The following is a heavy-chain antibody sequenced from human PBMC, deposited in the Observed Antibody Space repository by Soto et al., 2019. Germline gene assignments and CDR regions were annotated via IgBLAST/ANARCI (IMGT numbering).Heavy chain of an antibody. CDR3: AANPRHDPDPLWPS. CDR2: TYPGDSAT. D-gene: IGHD3-16*01. CDR1: GFAFSNYW. J-gene: IGHJ5*02. V-gene: IGHV5-51*01. Sequence: GESLKISCKTSGFAFSNYWVGWVRQMPGKGFEWMGITYPGDSATKYSPSFQGHVTISSDKSTNTAYLQWSSLSASDTAIYFCAANPRHDPDPLWPSWGQGTLVTVSS.